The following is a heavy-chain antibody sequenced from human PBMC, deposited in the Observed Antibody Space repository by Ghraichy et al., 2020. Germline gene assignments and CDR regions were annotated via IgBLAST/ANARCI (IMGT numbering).Heavy chain of an antibody. CDR2: IYTSGST. CDR1: GGSISSYY. CDR3: ARLTDPLYSSSWYAHFDY. Sequence: SETLSLTCTVSGGSISSYYWSWIRQPPGKGLEWIGYIYTSGSTNYNPSLKSRVTISVDTSKNQFSLKLSSVTAADTAVYYCARLTDPLYSSSWYAHFDYWGQGTLVTVSS. V-gene: IGHV4-4*09. D-gene: IGHD6-13*01. J-gene: IGHJ4*02.